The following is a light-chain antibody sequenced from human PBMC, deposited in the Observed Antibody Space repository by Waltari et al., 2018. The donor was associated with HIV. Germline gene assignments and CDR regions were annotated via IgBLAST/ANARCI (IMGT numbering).Light chain of an antibody. CDR1: SSDVGGYNY. CDR3: GTWDSSLSSMV. Sequence: QSALTQPPSASGSPGQSVTISCTGTSSDVGGYNYVSWYQHHPGKAPKLMIYEVSKRPSGVPDRFSGSKSGTSATLGISGLQTGDEADYSCGTWDSSLSSMVFGGGTKLTVL. CDR2: EVS. J-gene: IGLJ2*01. V-gene: IGLV2-8*01.